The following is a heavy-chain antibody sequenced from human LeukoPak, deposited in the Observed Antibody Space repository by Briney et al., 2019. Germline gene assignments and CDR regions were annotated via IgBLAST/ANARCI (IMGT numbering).Heavy chain of an antibody. Sequence: SETLSLTCTVSGCSISSYYWSWIRQPPGKGLEWIGYIYYSGSTNYNPSLKSRVTISVDTSKNQFSLKLSSVTAADTAVYYCARGGRRYFDWLRDSLFDYWGQGTLVTVSS. D-gene: IGHD3-9*01. CDR3: ARGGRRYFDWLRDSLFDY. CDR1: GCSISSYY. CDR2: IYYSGST. J-gene: IGHJ4*02. V-gene: IGHV4-59*01.